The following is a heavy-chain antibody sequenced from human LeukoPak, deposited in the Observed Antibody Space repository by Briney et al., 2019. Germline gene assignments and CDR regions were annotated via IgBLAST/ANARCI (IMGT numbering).Heavy chain of an antibody. D-gene: IGHD2-21*01. Sequence: GGSLRLSCAASGFSVSSSYMYWVRQAPGKGLEWVSFFYRGDTTYYAESVRGRFTISRDNSKNTLYLLMNSLIPEDTAVYHCAREVISIPSYFDSWGQGTLVTVSS. CDR3: AREVISIPSYFDS. CDR2: FYRGDTT. V-gene: IGHV3-53*01. J-gene: IGHJ4*02. CDR1: GFSVSSSY.